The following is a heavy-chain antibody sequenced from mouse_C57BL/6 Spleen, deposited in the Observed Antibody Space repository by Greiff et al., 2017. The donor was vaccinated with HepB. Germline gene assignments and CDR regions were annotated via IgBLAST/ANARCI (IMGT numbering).Heavy chain of an antibody. CDR3: ARSSFITTVVAPGDY. CDR1: GYTFTSYW. Sequence: VKLKQPGAELVKPGASVKLSCKASGYTFTSYWMHWVKQRPGRGLEWIGRIDPNSGGTKYNEKFKSKATLTVDKPSSTAYMQLSSLTSEDSAVYYCARSSFITTVVAPGDYWGQGTSVTVSS. D-gene: IGHD1-1*01. J-gene: IGHJ4*01. CDR2: IDPNSGGT. V-gene: IGHV1-72*01.